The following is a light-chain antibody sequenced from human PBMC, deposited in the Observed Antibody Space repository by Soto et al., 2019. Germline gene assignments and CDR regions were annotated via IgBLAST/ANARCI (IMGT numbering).Light chain of an antibody. V-gene: IGKV1-5*03. J-gene: IGKJ1*01. Sequence: DIQMTQSPSTLSASVGDRVTITCRASQSISSWLAWYQQKPGKAPKLLIYKASSLEIGVPSRFSGSGSGTEFALTISSLQTDDFATYYCQQYNSYSSWTFVQGTKVEIK. CDR3: QQYNSYSSWT. CDR2: KAS. CDR1: QSISSW.